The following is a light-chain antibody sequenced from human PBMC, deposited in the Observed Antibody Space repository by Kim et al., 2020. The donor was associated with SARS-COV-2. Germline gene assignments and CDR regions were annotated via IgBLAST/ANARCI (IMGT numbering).Light chain of an antibody. Sequence: TLPCGSSTGAVTSGHCPYSFQHKPGQAPTTLIHDTSNRQSWTPARFSASLLGGKAALTLSGAQPEDEADYLYSLYHRDPLLFCSGTQLTVL. V-gene: IGLV7-46*01. CDR2: DTS. J-gene: IGLJ3*02. CDR3: SLYHRDPLL. CDR1: TGAVTSGHC.